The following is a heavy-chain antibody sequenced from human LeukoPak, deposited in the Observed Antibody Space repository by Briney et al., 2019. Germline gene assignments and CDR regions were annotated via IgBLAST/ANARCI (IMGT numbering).Heavy chain of an antibody. V-gene: IGHV1-69*05. D-gene: IGHD2-21*02. CDR2: IIPVFGTT. CDR3: ARGKDTVTATYLEH. Sequence: ASVKDSCKASGGTFSTYSINWVRQAPGQGLEWIGGIIPVFGTTNYIQKFQGRVTITTDESTGTAYMELRGLKSEDTAIYYCARGKDTVTATYLEHWDQGTLVTVSS. J-gene: IGHJ4*02. CDR1: GGTFSTYS.